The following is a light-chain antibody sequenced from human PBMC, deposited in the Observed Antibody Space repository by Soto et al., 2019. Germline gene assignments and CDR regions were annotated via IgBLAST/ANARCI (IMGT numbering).Light chain of an antibody. Sequence: DTQMTNSPSSLPASVPDRSTRTCQPNQHTSHYLHRYQQKPGKAPRLLLYDVSKSQTGVPSRFSGSRSGTDFTFSSSSLQPDDFATYYCQQFAISTTFGQGTKVDIK. CDR2: DVS. V-gene: IGKV1-33*01. CDR1: QHTSHY. J-gene: IGKJ1*01. CDR3: QQFAISTT.